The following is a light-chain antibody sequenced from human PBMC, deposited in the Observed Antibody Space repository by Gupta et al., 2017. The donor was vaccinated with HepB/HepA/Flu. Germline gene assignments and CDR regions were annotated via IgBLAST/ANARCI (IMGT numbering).Light chain of an antibody. V-gene: IGKV3-11*01. Sequence: EILLTQSPATLSLSPGERATLSCRASQSVSSYLAWYQQKPGQAPRLLIYDASNRATGIPARFSGSGSGTDFTLTISSLEPEDFAVYYCQQRNDWPPYTFGQGTTLEIK. J-gene: IGKJ2*01. CDR2: DAS. CDR3: QQRNDWPPYT. CDR1: QSVSSY.